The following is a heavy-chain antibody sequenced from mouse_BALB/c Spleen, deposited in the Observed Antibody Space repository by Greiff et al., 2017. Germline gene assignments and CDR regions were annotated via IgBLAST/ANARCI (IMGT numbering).Heavy chain of an antibody. CDR3: VRDSLYAMDY. CDR2: IWTGGGT. CDR1: GFSLTSYD. J-gene: IGHJ4*01. V-gene: IGHV2-9-2*01. Sequence: VKLVESGPGLVAPSQSLSITCTVSGFSLTSYDISWIRQPPGKGLEWLGVIWTGGGTNYNSAFMSRLSISKDNSKSQVFLKMNSLQTDDTAIYYCVRDSLYAMDYWGQGTSVTVSS.